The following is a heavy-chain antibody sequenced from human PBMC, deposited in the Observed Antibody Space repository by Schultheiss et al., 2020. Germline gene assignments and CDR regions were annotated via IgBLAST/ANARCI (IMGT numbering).Heavy chain of an antibody. Sequence: GSLRLSCAASGFTFSDYYMSWIRQAPGKGLEWVSYISSSGSTIYYADSVKGRFTISRDNAKNSLYLQMNSLRAEDTAVYYCARHTTLDYGDPGDAFDIWGQGTMVTVSS. CDR1: GFTFSDYY. CDR3: ARHTTLDYGDPGDAFDI. V-gene: IGHV3-11*01. J-gene: IGHJ3*02. D-gene: IGHD4-17*01. CDR2: ISSSGSTI.